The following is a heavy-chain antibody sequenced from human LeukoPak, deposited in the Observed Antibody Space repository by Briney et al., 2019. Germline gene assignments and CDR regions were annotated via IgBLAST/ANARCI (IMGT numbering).Heavy chain of an antibody. CDR3: ARVSTWGVFDY. V-gene: IGHV4-34*01. J-gene: IGHJ4*02. Sequence: SETLSLTCAVYGGSFSGYYWSWIRQPPGKGLEWIGEINHSGSTNYNPSLKSRVTISVDTSKNQFSLKLSSVTAADTAVYYCARVSTWGVFDYWGQGTLVTVSS. CDR1: GGSFSGYY. CDR2: INHSGST. D-gene: IGHD3-16*01.